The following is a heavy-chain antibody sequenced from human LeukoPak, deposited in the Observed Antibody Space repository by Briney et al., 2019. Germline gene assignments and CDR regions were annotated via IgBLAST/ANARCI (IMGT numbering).Heavy chain of an antibody. CDR3: AKDRYYDNGGNHFESEK. J-gene: IGHJ4*02. CDR1: GGTFSSYA. V-gene: IGHV1-69*13. Sequence: GASVKVSCKASGGTFSSYAISWVRQAPGQGLEWMGGIIPIFGTANYAQKFQGRVTITADESTSTAYMELSSLRSEDTALYYCAKDRYYDNGGNHFESEKWGQGTLVTVSS. CDR2: IIPIFGTA. D-gene: IGHD4-23*01.